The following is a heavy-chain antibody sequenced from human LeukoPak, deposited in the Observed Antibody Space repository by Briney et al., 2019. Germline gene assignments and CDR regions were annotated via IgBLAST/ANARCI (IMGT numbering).Heavy chain of an antibody. CDR2: ISSSSSYI. CDR1: GFTFSSYS. V-gene: IGHV3-21*01. J-gene: IGHJ6*02. Sequence: GGSLRLSCAASGFTFSSYSMNWVRQAPGKGLEWVSSISSSSSYIYYADSVKGRFTISRDNAKNSLYLQMNSLRAEDTAVYYCARDLSGLVYGMDVWGQGTTVIVSS. CDR3: ARDLSGLVYGMDV. D-gene: IGHD5-12*01.